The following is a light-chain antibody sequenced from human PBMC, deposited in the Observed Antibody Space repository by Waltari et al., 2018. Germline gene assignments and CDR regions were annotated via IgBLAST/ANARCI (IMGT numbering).Light chain of an antibody. Sequence: QSLLTQPPSVSGAPGQRVTISCTGSSSNIGGGYDVHWYQQLPGAAPKLLIYATKNRPSGVPDRFSGSKSGTSASLVSTGLQTEDEADYYCQTYDSTLSAPYVFGTGTKVSIL. CDR3: QTYDSTLSAPYV. CDR1: SSNIGGGYD. V-gene: IGLV1-40*01. J-gene: IGLJ1*01. CDR2: ATK.